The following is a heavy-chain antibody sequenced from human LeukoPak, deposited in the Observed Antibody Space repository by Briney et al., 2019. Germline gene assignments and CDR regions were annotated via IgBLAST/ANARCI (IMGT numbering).Heavy chain of an antibody. CDR3: ARGGATVTTSWFDP. Sequence: ASVKVSCKASGYTFTSYDINWVRQATGQGLEWMGWMNPNSGNTGYAQKFQGRVTMTRNTSISTAYMELSSLRSEDTAVYYCARGGATVTTSWFDPWGQGTLVTVSS. CDR1: GYTFTSYD. J-gene: IGHJ5*02. D-gene: IGHD4-17*01. CDR2: MNPNSGNT. V-gene: IGHV1-8*01.